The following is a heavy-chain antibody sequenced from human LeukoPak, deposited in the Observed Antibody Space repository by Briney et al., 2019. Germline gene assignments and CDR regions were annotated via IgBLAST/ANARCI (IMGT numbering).Heavy chain of an antibody. V-gene: IGHV3-23*01. Sequence: GGSLRLSCAGSGFTFSSYAMSWVRQAPGKGLEWVSAISGRGGSTYYADSVKGRFTISRDNSKNTLYLQMNSLRAEDTAVYYCAKDLPPGCSSTSCYHFDYWGQGTLVTVSS. CDR1: GFTFSSYA. CDR2: ISGRGGST. D-gene: IGHD2-2*01. J-gene: IGHJ4*02. CDR3: AKDLPPGCSSTSCYHFDY.